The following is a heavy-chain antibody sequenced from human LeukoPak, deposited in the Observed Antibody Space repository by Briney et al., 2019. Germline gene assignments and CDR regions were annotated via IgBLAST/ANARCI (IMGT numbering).Heavy chain of an antibody. D-gene: IGHD6-19*01. CDR1: GGSISSYY. Sequence: PSETLSLTCTVSGGSISSYYWSWIRQPPGKGLEWIGYIYYSGSTNYNPSLKSRVTISVDTSKDQFSLKLGSVTAADTAVYYCARGIAVAGPFYYYYYYMDVWGKGTTVTVSS. V-gene: IGHV4-59*01. CDR2: IYYSGST. J-gene: IGHJ6*03. CDR3: ARGIAVAGPFYYYYYYMDV.